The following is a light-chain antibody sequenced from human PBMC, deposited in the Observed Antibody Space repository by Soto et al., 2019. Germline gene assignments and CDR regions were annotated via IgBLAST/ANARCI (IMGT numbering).Light chain of an antibody. CDR1: QTVASTY. Sequence: EIVLTQSPGPLSLSPGERATLSCRASQTVASTYLAWYQQKPGQAPSLLIYAASNRATGIPDRFSGSGSGTDFTLTISRLEPEDFAVYFCQQCGGSPWTFGQGTKVEIK. V-gene: IGKV3-20*01. CDR3: QQCGGSPWT. J-gene: IGKJ1*01. CDR2: AAS.